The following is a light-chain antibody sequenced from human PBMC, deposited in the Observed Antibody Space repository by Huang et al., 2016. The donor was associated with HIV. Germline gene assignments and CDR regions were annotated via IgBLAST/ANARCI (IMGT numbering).Light chain of an antibody. V-gene: IGKV3-20*01. CDR1: QSISSSS. CDR3: QQYGSPPFT. CDR2: GAS. J-gene: IGKJ3*01. Sequence: EIVLTQSPGTLSLSPGERATLSCRASQSISSSSLAWYLQKPGQAPTLLIHGASTRATAIPDRFSGSCSGTDFTLTISRLEPEDFAVYYCQQYGSPPFTFGPGTKVDIK.